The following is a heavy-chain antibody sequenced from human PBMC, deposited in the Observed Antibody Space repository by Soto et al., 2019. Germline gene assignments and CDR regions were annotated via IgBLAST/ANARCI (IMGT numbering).Heavy chain of an antibody. V-gene: IGHV3-23*01. CDR2: ISGSGGNR. D-gene: IGHD3-22*01. CDR1: GFTFSSYA. CDR3: AKDLLRDSSGYYYGYYFDY. Sequence: GGSLRLSCAASGFTFSSYAMNWVRQAPGKGLEWVSVISGSGGNRYYADSVKGRFTISRDNSKNTLYLQMNSLRAEDTAVYYCAKDLLRDSSGYYYGYYFDYWGQGTLVTVSS. J-gene: IGHJ4*02.